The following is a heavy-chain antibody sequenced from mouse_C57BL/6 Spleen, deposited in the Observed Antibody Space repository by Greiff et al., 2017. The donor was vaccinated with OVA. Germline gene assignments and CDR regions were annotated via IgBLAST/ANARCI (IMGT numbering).Heavy chain of an antibody. Sequence: VQLQQSGTELVKPGASVKLSCKASGYTFTSYWMHWVKQRPGQGLEWIGNINPSNGGTNYNEKFKSKATLTVDKSSSTAYMQLSSLTSEDSAVYYCARSPLIVTTVDYAMDYWGQGTSVTVSS. CDR1: GYTFTSYW. CDR3: ARSPLIVTTVDYAMDY. V-gene: IGHV1-53*01. D-gene: IGHD1-1*01. CDR2: INPSNGGT. J-gene: IGHJ4*01.